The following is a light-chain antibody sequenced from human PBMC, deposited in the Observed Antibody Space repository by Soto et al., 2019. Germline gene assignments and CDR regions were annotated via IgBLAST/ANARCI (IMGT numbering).Light chain of an antibody. J-gene: IGKJ5*01. V-gene: IGKV1-9*01. CDR3: QQANSFPFT. CDR1: QVISTS. CDR2: AAS. Sequence: DIQLTQSPSFLSPSIGESVTMTCRASQVISTSLAWYQVKPGKAPKLLIYAASNLQSGVPSRFSGIGSGTDCTLTISSLQPEDVATDYCQQANSFPFTCGQGTRLEIK.